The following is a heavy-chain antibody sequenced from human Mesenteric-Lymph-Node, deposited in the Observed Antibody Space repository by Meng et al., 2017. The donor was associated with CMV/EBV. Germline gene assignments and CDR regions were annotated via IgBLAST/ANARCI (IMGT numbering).Heavy chain of an antibody. CDR1: TFTFSDYY. J-gene: IGHJ5*02. D-gene: IGHD2-15*01. CDR3: ARDTPHNAFDP. Sequence: GESLKISCAASTFTFSDYYMSWIRQAPGKGLEWVSYISSSSNVIYYADSVKGRFTVTRDNARNTIYLQMNNLRDEDTAVYYCARDTPHNAFDPWGQGTLVTVSS. CDR2: ISSSSNVI. V-gene: IGHV3-11*04.